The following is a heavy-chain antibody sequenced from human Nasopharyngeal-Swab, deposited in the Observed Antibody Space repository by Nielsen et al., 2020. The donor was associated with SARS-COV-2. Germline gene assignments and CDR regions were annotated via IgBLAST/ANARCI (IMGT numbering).Heavy chain of an antibody. CDR2: ISSSSSYI. D-gene: IGHD5-18*01. CDR3: ARDSDTRNFDY. V-gene: IGHV3-21*01. Sequence: GGSLRLSPAASGFTSSSYIMNRVRQAPGKGLEWVSSISSSSSYIYYADSVKGRFTISRDNAKNSLYLQMNSPRAEDTAVYYCARDSDTRNFDYWGQGTLVTVSS. CDR1: GFTSSSYI. J-gene: IGHJ4*02.